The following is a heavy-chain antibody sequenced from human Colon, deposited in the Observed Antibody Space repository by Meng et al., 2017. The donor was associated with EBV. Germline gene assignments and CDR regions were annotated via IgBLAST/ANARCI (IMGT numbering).Heavy chain of an antibody. D-gene: IGHD2/OR15-2a*01. CDR1: GYTCSTYN. J-gene: IGHJ5*02. CDR2: ISTNTGTQ. CDR3: ARGGNFDP. Sequence: VELGQSVSKLKKAGASVKVSCKASGYTCSTYNRKWVRQAHGRGLEWMGCISTNTGTQTYTQGFTGRFVFSLDTSVSTAYLQIISLKAEDTAVYYCARGGNFDPWGQGTLVTVSS. V-gene: IGHV7-4-1*02.